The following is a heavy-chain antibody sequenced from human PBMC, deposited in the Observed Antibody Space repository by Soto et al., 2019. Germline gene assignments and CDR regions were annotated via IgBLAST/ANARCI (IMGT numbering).Heavy chain of an antibody. D-gene: IGHD3-3*01. CDR2: IKSKTDGGTT. J-gene: IGHJ4*02. V-gene: IGHV3-15*07. CDR1: GFTFSNAW. Sequence: VQLVESGGGLVKPGGSLRLSCAASGFTFSNAWMNWVRQAPGKGLEWVGRIKSKTDGGTTDYAAPVKGRFTISRDDSKNTLYLQMNSLKTEDTAVYYCTTAEGYYDFWSGYYYFDYWGQGTLVTVSS. CDR3: TTAEGYYDFWSGYYYFDY.